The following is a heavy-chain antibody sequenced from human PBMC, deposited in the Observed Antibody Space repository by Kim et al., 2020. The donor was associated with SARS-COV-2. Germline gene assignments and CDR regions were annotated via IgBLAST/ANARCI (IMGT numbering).Heavy chain of an antibody. CDR1: EFTFSNYW. D-gene: IGHD3-22*01. V-gene: IGHV3-74*01. J-gene: IGHJ4*02. CDR2: INQDGSTT. CDR3: VRDDNIGYRPFDY. Sequence: GGSLRLSCAASEFTFSNYWMHWVRQAPGKGLVWVSHINQDGSTTAYADSVKGRFTVSRDNAKNTLYLQMNSLRVEDTAVYYCVRDDNIGYRPFDYWGQGTLVTVSS.